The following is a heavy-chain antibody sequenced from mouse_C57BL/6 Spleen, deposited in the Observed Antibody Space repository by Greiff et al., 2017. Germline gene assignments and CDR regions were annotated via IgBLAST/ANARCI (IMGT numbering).Heavy chain of an antibody. CDR2: ISRGGSYT. D-gene: IGHD1-1*01. CDR3: ARRDYGSPFAY. V-gene: IGHV5-6*02. CDR1: GFTFSSYG. Sequence: VQLQQSGGDLVKPGGSLKLSCAASGFTFSSYGMSWVRQSPDQRLEWVATISRGGSYTYYPDSVKGRFTISRDNAKNTLYLQMSSLKAEDTAMYYCARRDYGSPFAYWGQGTLVTVSA. J-gene: IGHJ3*01.